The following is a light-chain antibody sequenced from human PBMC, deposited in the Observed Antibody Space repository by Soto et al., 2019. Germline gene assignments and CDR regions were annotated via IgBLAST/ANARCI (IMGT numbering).Light chain of an antibody. J-gene: IGLJ1*01. V-gene: IGLV2-8*01. CDR2: EVS. CDR3: SSYAGSNDYV. Sequence: QSVLTQPRSVSGSPGQSVTISCTATSSDVGSDNYVSWYQHHPGKAPKLMIYEVSKRPSGVPDRFSGSKSGNTASLTVSGLQAEDEADYYCSSYAGSNDYVFGTGTKLTVL. CDR1: SSDVGSDNY.